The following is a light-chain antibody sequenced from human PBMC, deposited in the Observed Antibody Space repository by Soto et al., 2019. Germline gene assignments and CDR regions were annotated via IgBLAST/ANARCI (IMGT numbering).Light chain of an antibody. V-gene: IGKV1-5*03. CDR2: KAS. J-gene: IGKJ1*01. CDR1: QSINW. Sequence: DIQMTQSPSTLSASVGDRVTITCRASQSINWLAWYQQKPGKAPKLFIFKASTLEIGVPSRFSGSGSGTEFTLSISSLQPDDFATYFCQQYESFPRTFGQGTKVEIK. CDR3: QQYESFPRT.